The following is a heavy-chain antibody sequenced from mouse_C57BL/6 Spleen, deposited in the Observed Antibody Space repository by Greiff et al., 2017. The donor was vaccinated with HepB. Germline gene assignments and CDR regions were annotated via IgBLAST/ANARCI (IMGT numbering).Heavy chain of an antibody. J-gene: IGHJ4*01. V-gene: IGHV1-76*01. CDR3: AREDYDGAMDY. Sequence: QVQLQQSGAELVRPGASVKLSCKASGYTFTDYYINWVKQRPGQGLEWIARIYPGSGNTYYNEKFKGKATLTAEKSSSTAYMQLSSLTSEDSAVYFCAREDYDGAMDYWGQGTSVTVSS. CDR2: IYPGSGNT. CDR1: GYTFTDYY. D-gene: IGHD2-4*01.